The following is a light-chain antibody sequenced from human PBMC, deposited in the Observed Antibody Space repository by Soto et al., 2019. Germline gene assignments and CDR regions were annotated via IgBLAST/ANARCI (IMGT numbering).Light chain of an antibody. CDR2: AAS. CDR1: QGIGSY. V-gene: IGKV1-39*01. J-gene: IGKJ1*01. Sequence: DIQMTQSPSSLSSPVGDRVTITCRASQGIGSYLNWYQQRLGKAPKLLIYAASNLQSGVPLRFSGSGSGTDFTLTISSLQPEDFAVYYCQQYNNWPRTFGQGTKVDIK. CDR3: QQYNNWPRT.